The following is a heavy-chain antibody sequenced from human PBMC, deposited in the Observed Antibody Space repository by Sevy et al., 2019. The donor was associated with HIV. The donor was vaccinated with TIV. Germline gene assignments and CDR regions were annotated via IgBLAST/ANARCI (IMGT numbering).Heavy chain of an antibody. Sequence: GGSLRLSCEASGFTFSDYWMTWVRQAPGKGLEWVASINRDGSGKYYVDSVKGRFIISRYNVKKSLFLQMNTLRVEDTAVYYCLRGGGGYWGQETLVTVSS. CDR2: INRDGSGK. V-gene: IGHV3-7*01. J-gene: IGHJ4*02. CDR3: LRGGGGY. D-gene: IGHD5-12*01. CDR1: GFTFSDYW.